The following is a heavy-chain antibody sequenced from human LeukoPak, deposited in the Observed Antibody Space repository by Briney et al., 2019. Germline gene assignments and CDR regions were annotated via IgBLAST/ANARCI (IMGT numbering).Heavy chain of an antibody. Sequence: GGSLRLSCAASGFTFSSYSMNWVRQAPGKGLEWVSSISSSSSYIYYADSVKGRFTISRDNAKNSLYLQMNSLRAEDTAVYYRARDKQRLRYFDWLLKNYGMDVWGKGTTVTVSS. J-gene: IGHJ6*04. D-gene: IGHD3-9*01. CDR3: ARDKQRLRYFDWLLKNYGMDV. CDR1: GFTFSSYS. CDR2: ISSSSSYI. V-gene: IGHV3-21*01.